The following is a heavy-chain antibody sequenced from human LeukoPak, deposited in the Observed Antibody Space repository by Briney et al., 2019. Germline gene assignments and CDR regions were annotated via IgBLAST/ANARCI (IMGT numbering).Heavy chain of an antibody. V-gene: IGHV4-4*07. D-gene: IGHD3-10*01. J-gene: IGHJ4*02. CDR2: IYTSGST. CDR3: ARERGFYYGSGSYSRFDY. Sequence: PSETLSLTCTVSGGSISSYYWSWIRQPAGKGLEWIGRIYTSGSTNYNPSLKSRVSMSVDTSKNQFSLKLSSVTAADTAVYYSARERGFYYGSGSYSRFDYWGQGTLVTVSS. CDR1: GGSISSYY.